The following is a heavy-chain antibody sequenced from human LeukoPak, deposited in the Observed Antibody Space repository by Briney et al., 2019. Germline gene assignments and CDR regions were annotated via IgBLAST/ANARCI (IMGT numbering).Heavy chain of an antibody. CDR3: AAFSSYSSGWYSY. Sequence: GGSLRLSCAASGFTFSRYAMSWVRQAPGKGLEWVSAISGSGGSTYYADSVKGRFTISRDNSKNTLYLQMNSLRAEDTAVYYCAAFSSYSSGWYSYWGQGALVTVSS. J-gene: IGHJ4*02. CDR2: ISGSGGST. V-gene: IGHV3-23*01. D-gene: IGHD6-19*01. CDR1: GFTFSRYA.